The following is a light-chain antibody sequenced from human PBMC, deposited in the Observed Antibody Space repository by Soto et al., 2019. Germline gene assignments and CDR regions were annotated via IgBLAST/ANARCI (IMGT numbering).Light chain of an antibody. V-gene: IGKV3-20*01. J-gene: IGKJ4*01. CDR2: GAS. CDR1: QSVSSNF. CDR3: QQYGSSLLT. Sequence: DIVLTQSPGTLSLSPGERATLSCRASQSVSSNFLAWYQQKPGQAPRLLIYGASSRATGIPDRFSGSGSGTDFTLTISRLEPEDFAVYYCQQYGSSLLTFGGGTKVDIK.